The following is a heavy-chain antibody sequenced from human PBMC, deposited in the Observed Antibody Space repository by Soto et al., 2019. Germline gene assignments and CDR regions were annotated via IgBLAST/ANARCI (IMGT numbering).Heavy chain of an antibody. CDR1: GLTFRSYA. CDR2: ISGAGGST. Sequence: VQLLESGGGLVQPGGSLRLSCAASGLTFRSYAMTWVRQAPGKGLEWVAAISGAGGSTYYGDSVKGRFTISRDNSRNTLYLQMDSLRAEDTAVYYCARDRGDVDHLGDYVRHPFDYWGQGTLVTVSS. V-gene: IGHV3-23*01. D-gene: IGHD4-17*01. J-gene: IGHJ4*02. CDR3: ARDRGDVDHLGDYVRHPFDY.